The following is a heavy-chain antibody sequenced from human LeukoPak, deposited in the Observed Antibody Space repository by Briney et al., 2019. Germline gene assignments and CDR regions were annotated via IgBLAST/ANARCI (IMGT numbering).Heavy chain of an antibody. Sequence: GGSLRLSCAASGFTFSSYAMSWVRQAPGKGLEWVSVIYSGGSTYYADSVKGRFTISRHNSKNTLYLQMNSLRAEDTAIYYCAREGGRVGAPLDYWGQGTLVTVSS. D-gene: IGHD1-26*01. V-gene: IGHV3-66*01. CDR3: AREGGRVGAPLDY. CDR1: GFTFSSYA. J-gene: IGHJ4*02. CDR2: IYSGGST.